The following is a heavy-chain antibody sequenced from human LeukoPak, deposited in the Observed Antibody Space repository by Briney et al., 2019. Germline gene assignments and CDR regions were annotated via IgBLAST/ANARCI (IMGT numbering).Heavy chain of an antibody. CDR3: AKEYHFGVVYGADGFDI. J-gene: IGHJ3*02. CDR1: GFTFSNYA. Sequence: GGSLRLSCAASGFTFSNYAMSWVRQAPGKGLEWVSAISGSADNTYYARSVKGRFAISRDTSRNTVYLQMNSLRAEDTALYYCAKEYHFGVVYGADGFDIWGPGTLVTVSS. CDR2: ISGSADNT. D-gene: IGHD3-3*01. V-gene: IGHV3-23*01.